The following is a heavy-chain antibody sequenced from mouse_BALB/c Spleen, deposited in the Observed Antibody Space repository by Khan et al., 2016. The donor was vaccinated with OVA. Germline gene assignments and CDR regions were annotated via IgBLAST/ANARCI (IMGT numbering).Heavy chain of an antibody. J-gene: IGHJ2*01. CDR1: GFSLTSYG. D-gene: IGHD1-3*01. V-gene: IGHV2-9*02. CDR2: IWAGGST. Sequence: VQLQESGPGLVAPLQSLSITCTVSGFSLTSYGVHWVRQPPGKGLEWLGVIWAGGSTHYNSALMSRLCISKYNSKCQVVFKMTSLQTDDTAMYYWARLEDIWGQGTTLTVS. CDR3: ARLEDI.